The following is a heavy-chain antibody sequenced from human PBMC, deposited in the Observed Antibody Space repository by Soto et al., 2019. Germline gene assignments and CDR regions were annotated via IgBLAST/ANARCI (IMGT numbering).Heavy chain of an antibody. CDR2: IYWDDDK. CDR3: AHVGSGYYREDYFDY. V-gene: IGHV2-5*02. CDR1: GFSLSTSGVG. J-gene: IGHJ4*02. Sequence: SGPTLVTPTQTLTLTCTFSGFSLSTSGVGVGWIRQPPGKALEWLALIYWDDDKRYSPSLKSRLTITKDTSKNQVVLTMTNMDPVDTATYYCAHVGSGYYREDYFDYWGQGTLVTVSS. D-gene: IGHD3-22*01.